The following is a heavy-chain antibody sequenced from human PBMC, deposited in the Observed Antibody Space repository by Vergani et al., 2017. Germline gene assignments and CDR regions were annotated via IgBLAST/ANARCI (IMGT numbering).Heavy chain of an antibody. CDR1: GYTFTSYD. J-gene: IGHJ6*02. D-gene: IGHD3-22*01. Sequence: QVQLVQSGAEVKKPGASVKVSCKASGYTFTSYDINWVRQATGQGLEWMGWMNPNSGNTGYAQKFQGRVTMTRNTSISTAYMELSSLRSEDTAVYYCARVRDSSGYYHYYGMDVWGQGTTVTVS. V-gene: IGHV1-8*01. CDR3: ARVRDSSGYYHYYGMDV. CDR2: MNPNSGNT.